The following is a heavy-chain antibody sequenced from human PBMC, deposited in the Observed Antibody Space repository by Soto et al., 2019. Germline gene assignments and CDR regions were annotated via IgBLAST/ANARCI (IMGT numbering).Heavy chain of an antibody. Sequence: DGSLRPCCTASGFTFSNAWMSWVRQAPGEALEWVGRIKSKTNGGTTEYAAPVKGRFTISRDDSKNTLFLQMNSLKTEDTAVYYCTTDDPINKSRGQET. J-gene: IGHJ4*02. CDR1: GFTFSNAW. CDR2: IKSKTNGGTT. CDR3: TTDDPINKS. D-gene: IGHD3-10*01. V-gene: IGHV3-15*01.